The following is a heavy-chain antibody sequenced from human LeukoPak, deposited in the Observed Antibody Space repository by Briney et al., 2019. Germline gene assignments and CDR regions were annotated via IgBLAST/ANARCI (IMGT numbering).Heavy chain of an antibody. D-gene: IGHD2/OR15-2a*01. CDR1: GFDFRNSV. Sequence: GGSLRLSCAASGFDFRNSVINWVRQAPGKGLEWVAVISTDVNIKYYADSVKGRFTISIDSSSKMVSLQMNSLGTEDNTVYYCVREGFYETGRLPTFYFDYWGQGTLVTVSS. V-gene: IGHV3-30-3*01. CDR3: VREGFYETGRLPTFYFDY. J-gene: IGHJ4*02. CDR2: ISTDVNIK.